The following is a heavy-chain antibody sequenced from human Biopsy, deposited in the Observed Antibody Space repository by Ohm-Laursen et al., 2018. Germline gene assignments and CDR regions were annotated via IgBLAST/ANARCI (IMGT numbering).Heavy chain of an antibody. CDR1: GGSISGYH. V-gene: IGHV4-59*01. Sequence: GTLSLTCTVSGGSISGYHWSWIRKSPGKGLEWLAYISYAGGITSNPSLNGRATMSLDTSKNQFSQRLIYVTAADTAVYYCARMPHFDYWGQGILVTVSS. J-gene: IGHJ4*02. D-gene: IGHD2-2*01. CDR2: ISYAGGI. CDR3: ARMPHFDY.